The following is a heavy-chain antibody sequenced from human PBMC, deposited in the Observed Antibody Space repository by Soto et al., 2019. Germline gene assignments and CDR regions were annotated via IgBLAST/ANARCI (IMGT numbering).Heavy chain of an antibody. J-gene: IGHJ4*02. CDR1: GFTVRSNY. D-gene: IGHD6-19*01. CDR2: ISSDGGT. CDR3: ARDVITVAGTADY. Sequence: GGSLRLSCAASGFTVRSNYMSWVRQAPGKGLEWVSAISSDGGTYYTDSVKGRFAISRDISKNTLYLQMNSLTAEDTAIYYCARDVITVAGTADYWGQGTLVTVSS. V-gene: IGHV3-53*01.